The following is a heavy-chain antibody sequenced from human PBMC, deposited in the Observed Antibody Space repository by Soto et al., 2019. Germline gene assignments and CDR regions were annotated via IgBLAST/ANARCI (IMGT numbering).Heavy chain of an antibody. Sequence: QVQLQESGPGLVRPSETLSLTSTVSGGSISRYFWSWIRQSPGKGLEWIGYIFYTGTTTSNPSLKSRVTISIVASKLPFPMKLSSLTAADTAVYYCADCSDLEGCDPWGQGALVTVSS. J-gene: IGHJ5*02. D-gene: IGHD4-4*01. CDR3: ADCSDLEGCDP. CDR1: GGSISRYF. V-gene: IGHV4-59*01. CDR2: IFYTGTT.